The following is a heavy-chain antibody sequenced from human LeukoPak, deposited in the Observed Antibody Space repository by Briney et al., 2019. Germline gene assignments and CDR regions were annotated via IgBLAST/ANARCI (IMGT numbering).Heavy chain of an antibody. CDR2: ISAYNGNT. J-gene: IGHJ4*02. D-gene: IGHD2-2*01. CDR1: GYTFTSYG. CDR3: ATRDQGYCSSTSCSHFDY. V-gene: IGHV1-18*01. Sequence: ASVKVSCKASGYTFTSYGISWVRQAPGQGLEWMGWISAYNGNTNYAQKLQGRVTMTTDTSTSTAYMELRSLRSEDTAVYYCATRDQGYCSSTSCSHFDYWGQGTLVTVSS.